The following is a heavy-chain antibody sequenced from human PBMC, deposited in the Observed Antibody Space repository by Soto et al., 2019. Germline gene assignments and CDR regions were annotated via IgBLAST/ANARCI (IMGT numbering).Heavy chain of an antibody. V-gene: IGHV1-18*04. D-gene: IGHD5-12*01. CDR3: TKGRGYSGYDWVYDAFDI. CDR1: VYIFTSYY. Sequence: ASVKVSCKASVYIFTSYYIHWVQQAPGQGLEWMGWISAYNGNTDYAQKFQGRVTLTTDTSSSTAYMELRSPRSDDTAMYYCTKGRGYSGYDWVYDAFDIWGQGTMVTVS. CDR2: ISAYNGNT. J-gene: IGHJ3*02.